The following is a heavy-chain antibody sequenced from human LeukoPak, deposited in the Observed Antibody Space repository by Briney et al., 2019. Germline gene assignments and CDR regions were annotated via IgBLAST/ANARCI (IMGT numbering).Heavy chain of an antibody. J-gene: IGHJ4*02. CDR1: GFTFSSYD. D-gene: IGHD5/OR15-5a*01. CDR2: ISGSGGST. Sequence: PGGSLRLSCAASGFTFSSYDMSWVRQAPGERLEWVSAISGSGGSTYYADSVKGRFTISRDNSKNTLYLQMNSLRTEDTAVYYCSTDVYVEGGLRRNFDYWGQGTLVTVSS. V-gene: IGHV3-23*01. CDR3: STDVYVEGGLRRNFDY.